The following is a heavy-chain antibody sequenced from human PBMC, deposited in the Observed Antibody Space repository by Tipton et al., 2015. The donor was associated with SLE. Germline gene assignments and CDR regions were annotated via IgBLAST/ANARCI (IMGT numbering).Heavy chain of an antibody. CDR2: IYTNENT. CDR3: AREFLNPVTTVHYYFDL. Sequence: LRLSCTVSGGSLSSYYWSWIRQPAGGGLEWIGRIYTNENTNYNPSLKSRVTMSVDTSKNHFSLKLISVTAADTAVYYCAREFLNPVTTVHYYFDLWGRGTLVTASS. D-gene: IGHD4-11*01. CDR1: GGSLSSYY. J-gene: IGHJ2*01. V-gene: IGHV4-4*07.